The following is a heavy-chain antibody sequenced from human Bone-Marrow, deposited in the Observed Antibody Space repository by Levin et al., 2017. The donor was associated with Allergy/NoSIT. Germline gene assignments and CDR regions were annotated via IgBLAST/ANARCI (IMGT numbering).Heavy chain of an antibody. CDR2: ISYDGNDR. CDR1: AITFSRYS. CDR3: ARATDYGDYPLKY. V-gene: IGHV3-30*10. J-gene: IGHJ4*02. Sequence: GGSLRLSCTASAITFSRYSMHWVRQAPGKGLEWVALISYDGNDRYYTDSVKGRFTISRDNSKNTIYLQMDSLTTNDTAVYFCARATDYGDYPLKYWGQGTPVTVSS. D-gene: IGHD4-17*01.